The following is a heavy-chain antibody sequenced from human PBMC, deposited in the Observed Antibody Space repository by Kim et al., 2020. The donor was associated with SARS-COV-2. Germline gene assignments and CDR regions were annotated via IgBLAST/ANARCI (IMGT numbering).Heavy chain of an antibody. D-gene: IGHD6-19*01. CDR2: IYHSGST. J-gene: IGHJ4*02. V-gene: IGHV4-4*02. Sequence: SETLSLTCAVSGGSISSSNWWSWVRQPPGKGLEWIGEIYHSGSTNYNPSLKSRVTISVDKSKNQFSLKLSSVTAADTAVYYCARLALSSIAVAGTYDYWGQGTLVTVSS. CDR1: GGSISSSNW. CDR3: ARLALSSIAVAGTYDY.